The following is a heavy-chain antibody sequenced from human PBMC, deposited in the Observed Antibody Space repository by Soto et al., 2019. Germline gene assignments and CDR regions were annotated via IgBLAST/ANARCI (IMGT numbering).Heavy chain of an antibody. V-gene: IGHV3-74*01. J-gene: IGHJ6*02. D-gene: IGHD3-3*02. CDR3: ARGFSTYSYGMDV. CDR1: GFTFSSNW. CDR2: INSDGSTT. Sequence: VGSLRLSCAASGFTFSSNWMHWVRQAPGKGLVWVSRINSDGSTTNYADSVKGRFTISRDTAKNTLYLQMSSLRAEDTAVYYCARGFSTYSYGMDVWGQGTTVTVSS.